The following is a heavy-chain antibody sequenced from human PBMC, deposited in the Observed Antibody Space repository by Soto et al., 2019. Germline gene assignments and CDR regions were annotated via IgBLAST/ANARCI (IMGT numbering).Heavy chain of an antibody. V-gene: IGHV3-23*01. Sequence: EVQLLESGGGLVQPGGSLRLSCAASGFTFSSYAMSWVRQAPGKGLEWVSSISVSGGSTFYADSVKGRFTISRDNSKNTRYLQMNSLRAEDTAVYYCAKGAGYCSGGSCYSPLDVWGQGTTVTVSS. CDR3: AKGAGYCSGGSCYSPLDV. J-gene: IGHJ6*02. CDR2: ISVSGGST. CDR1: GFTFSSYA. D-gene: IGHD2-15*01.